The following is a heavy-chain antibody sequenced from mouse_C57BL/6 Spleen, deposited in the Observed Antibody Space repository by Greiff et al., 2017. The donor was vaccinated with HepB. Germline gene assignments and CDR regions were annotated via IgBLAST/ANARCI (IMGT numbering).Heavy chain of an antibody. CDR2: IDPSDSET. V-gene: IGHV1-52*01. D-gene: IGHD2-3*01. Sequence: QVQLQQPGAELVRPGSSVKLSCKASGYTFTSYWMHWVKQRPIQGLEWIGNIDPSDSETHYNQKFKDKATLTVDKSSCTAYMQLSSLTSDDSAVYYCARWGDDYYGGFAYWGQGTLVTVSA. CDR1: GYTFTSYW. CDR3: ARWGDDYYGGFAY. J-gene: IGHJ3*01.